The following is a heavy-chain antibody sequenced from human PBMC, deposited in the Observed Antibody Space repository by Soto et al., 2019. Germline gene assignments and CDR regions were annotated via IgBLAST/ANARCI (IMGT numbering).Heavy chain of an antibody. CDR3: AKPGPTGTTGRTHPWFDS. V-gene: IGHV3-23*01. Sequence: EVQLLDSGGGLVQPGESLRLSCAASGFTFSSYAMSWVRQAPGEGLEWVSTISAGGTTTYYADSVKGRFTISRDNSKNTLHLQRNRLRDEDTAVYYCAKPGPTGTTGRTHPWFDSWGQGNLVTVSS. J-gene: IGHJ5*01. CDR2: ISAGGTTT. D-gene: IGHD1-7*01. CDR1: GFTFSSYA.